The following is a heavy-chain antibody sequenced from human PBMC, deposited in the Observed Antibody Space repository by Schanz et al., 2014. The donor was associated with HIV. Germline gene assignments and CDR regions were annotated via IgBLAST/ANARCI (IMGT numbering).Heavy chain of an antibody. CDR3: ARGYWKYVNY. CDR2: ISYDGINK. J-gene: IGHJ4*02. CDR1: GFTFSSYA. Sequence: VQLVESGGGLVKPGGSLRLSCAASGFTFSSYAMHWVRQAPGKGLEWVAVISYDGINKNYADSVRGRFTISRDNSKNTLYLQMDRLSDDDTSVYYCARGYWKYVNYWGQGTRVTVS. V-gene: IGHV3-30-3*01. D-gene: IGHD1-7*01.